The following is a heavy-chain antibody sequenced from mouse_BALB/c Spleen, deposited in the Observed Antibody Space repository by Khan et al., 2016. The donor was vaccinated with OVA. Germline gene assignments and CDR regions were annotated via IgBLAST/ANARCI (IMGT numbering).Heavy chain of an antibody. Sequence: VQLKQSGAELAKPGASVKMSCKASGYTFTSYWMHWIKQRPGQGLKWIGYINPTSGYTDYTQKFKDKAALTADKSSSTAYMQLSSLTSDDSAVYYCARYRIDYWGQGTALTVSS. D-gene: IGHD2-12*01. CDR1: GYTFTSYW. CDR3: ARYRIDY. V-gene: IGHV1-7*01. J-gene: IGHJ2*01. CDR2: INPTSGYT.